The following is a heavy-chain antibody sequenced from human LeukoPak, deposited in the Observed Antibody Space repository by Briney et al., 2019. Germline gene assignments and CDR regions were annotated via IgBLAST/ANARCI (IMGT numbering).Heavy chain of an antibody. V-gene: IGHV4-59*01. CDR1: GDSISSYY. D-gene: IGHD6-13*01. CDR2: IYYTGTT. Sequence: PSETLSLTCTVSGDSISSYYWSWVRQPPGKGLEWIGYIYYTGTTNYNPSLKSRVTISVDTSKNQFSLKLNSVTAADTAVHFCARGDSRWSTHFIFKSWGQGTLVTVSS. J-gene: IGHJ5*02. CDR3: ARGDSRWSTHFIFKS.